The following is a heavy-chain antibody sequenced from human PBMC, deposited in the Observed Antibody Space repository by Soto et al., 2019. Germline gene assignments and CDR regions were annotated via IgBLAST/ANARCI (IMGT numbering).Heavy chain of an antibody. J-gene: IGHJ4*02. D-gene: IGHD2-2*01. CDR3: ARGGNATIVVVPAAKYYFDY. Sequence: SETLSLTCAVYGGSFSCYYWSWIRQPPGKGLEWIGEINHSGSTNYNPSLKSRVTISVDTSKNQFSLKLSSVTAADTAVYYCARGGNATIVVVPAAKYYFDYWGQGTLVTVSS. V-gene: IGHV4-34*01. CDR1: GGSFSCYY. CDR2: INHSGST.